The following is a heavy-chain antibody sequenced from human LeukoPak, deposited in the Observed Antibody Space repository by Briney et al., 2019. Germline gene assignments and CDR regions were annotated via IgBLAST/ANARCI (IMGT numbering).Heavy chain of an antibody. V-gene: IGHV3-23*01. CDR2: ISGSGDYT. D-gene: IGHD1-26*01. J-gene: IGHJ4*02. CDR3: AKDIVGPRWNFDY. Sequence: GGSLRLSCAASGFTFSSYAMSWVRQAPGKGLEWVSTISGSGDYTYYADSVKGRFTISRGNSKNTVYLQMKSLRAEDTAVYYCAKDIVGPRWNFDYWGQGTLVTVSS. CDR1: GFTFSSYA.